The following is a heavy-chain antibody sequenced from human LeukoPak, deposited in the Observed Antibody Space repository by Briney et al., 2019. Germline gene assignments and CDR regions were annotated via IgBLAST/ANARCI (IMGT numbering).Heavy chain of an antibody. D-gene: IGHD3-3*01. CDR3: AREGHDYDFWSGYHHLEDGMDV. V-gene: IGHV1-46*01. J-gene: IGHJ6*02. Sequence: GASVKVSCKASGYTFTSYYMHWVRQAPGQGLEWMGIINPSGGSTNYAQKLQGRVTMTTDTSTSTAYMELRSLRSDDTAVYYCAREGHDYDFWSGYHHLEDGMDVWGQGTTVAVSS. CDR1: GYTFTSYY. CDR2: INPSGGST.